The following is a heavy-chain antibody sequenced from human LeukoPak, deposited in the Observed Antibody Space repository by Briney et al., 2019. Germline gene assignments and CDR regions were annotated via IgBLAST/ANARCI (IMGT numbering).Heavy chain of an antibody. J-gene: IGHJ4*02. CDR1: GGSISSSSYY. V-gene: IGHV4-39*07. CDR2: IYYSGST. Sequence: SETLSLTCTVSGGSISSSSYYWGWIRQPPGKGLEWIGSIYYSGSTYYNPSLKSRVTISVDTSKNQFSLKLSSVTAADTAVYYCARAPLSYFDYWGQGTLVTVSS. CDR3: ARAPLSYFDY.